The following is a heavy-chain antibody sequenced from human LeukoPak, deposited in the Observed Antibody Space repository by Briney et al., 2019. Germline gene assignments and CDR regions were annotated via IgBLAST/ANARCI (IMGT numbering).Heavy chain of an antibody. CDR1: GFTFNNYG. V-gene: IGHV3-30*05. CDR3: ARGAHGYGGFFDY. J-gene: IGHJ4*02. Sequence: PGGSLRLSCAASGFTFNNYGLIWVRQAPGKGLEWVAVISYDGSNKYYADSVKGRFTISRDNSKNTLYLQMNSLRAEDTAVYYCARGAHGYGGFFDYWGQGTLVTVSS. CDR2: ISYDGSNK. D-gene: IGHD4-23*01.